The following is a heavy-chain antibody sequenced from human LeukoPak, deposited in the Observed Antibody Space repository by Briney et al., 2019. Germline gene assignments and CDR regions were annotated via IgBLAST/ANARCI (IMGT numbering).Heavy chain of an antibody. CDR1: GGSISSGDYY. CDR3: ARDGAYDAFDI. Sequence: SETLSLTCTVSGGSISSGDYYWSWIRQPPGKGLEWIGYIYYSGSTYYNPSLKSRVTIPVDTSKNQFSLKLSSVTAADTAVYYCARDGAYDAFDIWGQGTMVTVSS. V-gene: IGHV4-30-4*08. J-gene: IGHJ3*02. D-gene: IGHD3-10*01. CDR2: IYYSGST.